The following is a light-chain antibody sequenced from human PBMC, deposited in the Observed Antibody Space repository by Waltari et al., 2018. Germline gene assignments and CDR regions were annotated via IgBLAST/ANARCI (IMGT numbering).Light chain of an antibody. Sequence: QSVLTQPPSVSGTPGQRVTISCSGCSSHFASTTVTWYHQLPGTAPKVLIYSNNQRPSGVPDRFAGSKSGTSASLAISGLQSEDEADYYCAAWDDSLTSFVFGSGTTVTVL. CDR3: AAWDDSLTSFV. CDR1: SSHFASTT. V-gene: IGLV1-44*01. J-gene: IGLJ1*01. CDR2: SNN.